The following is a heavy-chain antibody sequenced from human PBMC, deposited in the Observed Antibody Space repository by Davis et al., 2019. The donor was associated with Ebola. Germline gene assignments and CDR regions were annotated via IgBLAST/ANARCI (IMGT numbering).Heavy chain of an antibody. J-gene: IGHJ5*02. V-gene: IGHV3-33*01. D-gene: IGHD6-6*01. Sequence: GESLKISCAASGFTFSSYGMHWVRQAPGKGLEWVAVIWYDGSNKYYADSVKGRFTISSDNSKNTLYLQMNSLRAEDTAVYYCARDSLSIAARFASHWFDPWGQGTLVTVSS. CDR2: IWYDGSNK. CDR1: GFTFSSYG. CDR3: ARDSLSIAARFASHWFDP.